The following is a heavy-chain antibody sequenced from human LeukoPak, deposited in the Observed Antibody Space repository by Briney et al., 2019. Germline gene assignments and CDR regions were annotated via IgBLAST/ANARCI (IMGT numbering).Heavy chain of an antibody. CDR3: ARSQNYYGSGDY. D-gene: IGHD3-10*01. CDR2: IHYTGST. Sequence: PSETLSLTCTVSGGSFSNGNYYWSWLRQPPGKALEWIGYIHYTGSTNYNPSLEGRVTISVDTSKNQFSVKLSSVTAADTAVYYCARSQNYYGSGDYWSQGTLVTVSS. V-gene: IGHV4-61*01. CDR1: GGSFSNGNYY. J-gene: IGHJ4*02.